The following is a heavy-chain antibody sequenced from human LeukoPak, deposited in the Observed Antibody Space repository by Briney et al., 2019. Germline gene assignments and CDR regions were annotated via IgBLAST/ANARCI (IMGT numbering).Heavy chain of an antibody. CDR1: GFTVITND. CDR2: LYSDGNT. D-gene: IGHD1-14*01. J-gene: IGHJ4*02. CDR3: ARGVEPLAANTLAY. V-gene: IGHV3-53*01. Sequence: GGSLRLSCAASGFTVITNDMSWVRQAPGKGLEWVSVLYSDGNTKYADSVQGRFTISRDNSKNTLYLEMNSLSPDDPAVYYCARGVEPLAANTLAYWGQGTLVTVSS.